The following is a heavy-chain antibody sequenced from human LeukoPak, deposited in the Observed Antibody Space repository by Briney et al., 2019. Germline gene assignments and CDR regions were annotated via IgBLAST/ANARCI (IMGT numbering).Heavy chain of an antibody. Sequence: GESLKISCKGSGYTFTNYWIGWVRQMPGKGLEWMGIMYPGDSDTRYSPSFQGQVTISADKSISTAYLQWSSLKASDTAMYYCARLKRGYCSSTSCYENYYYYMDVWGKGTTVTISS. D-gene: IGHD2-2*01. CDR1: GYTFTNYW. CDR3: ARLKRGYCSSTSCYENYYYYMDV. J-gene: IGHJ6*03. V-gene: IGHV5-51*01. CDR2: MYPGDSDT.